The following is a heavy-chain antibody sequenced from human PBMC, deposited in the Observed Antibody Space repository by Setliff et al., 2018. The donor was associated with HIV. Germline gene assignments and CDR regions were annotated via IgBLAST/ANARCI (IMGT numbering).Heavy chain of an antibody. CDR2: IYRSGST. CDR1: GGSISSSTYY. Sequence: PSETLSLTCTVSGGSISSSTYYWGWIRQPPGKGLEWIASIYRSGSTYYNPSTKSRVIISIDTSKNQFSLKLSSVTAADTAVYYCAILRGYSYGYFFDYWGQGMLVTVSS. D-gene: IGHD5-18*01. V-gene: IGHV4-39*07. J-gene: IGHJ4*02. CDR3: AILRGYSYGYFFDY.